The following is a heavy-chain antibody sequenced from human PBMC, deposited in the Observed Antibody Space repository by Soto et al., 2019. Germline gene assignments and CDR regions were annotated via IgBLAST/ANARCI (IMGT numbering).Heavy chain of an antibody. V-gene: IGHV4-38-2*01. J-gene: IGHJ6*02. Sequence: PSETLSLTCAVSGYSISSGYYWGWIRQPPGKGLEWIGSIYHSGSTYYNPSLKSRVTISVDTSKNQFSLKLSSVTAADTVVYYCARVSGYYGSGRGLYYYGMDVWGQGTTVTVSS. CDR3: ARVSGYYGSGRGLYYYGMDV. D-gene: IGHD3-10*01. CDR1: GYSISSGYY. CDR2: IYHSGST.